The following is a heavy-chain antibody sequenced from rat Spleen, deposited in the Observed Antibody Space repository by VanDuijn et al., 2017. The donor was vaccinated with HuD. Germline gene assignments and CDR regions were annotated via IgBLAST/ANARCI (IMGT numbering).Heavy chain of an antibody. CDR2: IIYDGTNT. J-gene: IGHJ3*01. Sequence: EVQLVESGGGLVQPGRSLKLSCAASGFTFRDYGMAWVRQAPEKGLEWVANIIYDGTNTYYRDSVKGRFTISRDNAKSTLYLQMDSLRSEDTATYYCVRYGSFDNWFAFWGQGTLVTVSS. V-gene: IGHV5-17*01. CDR3: VRYGSFDNWFAF. CDR1: GFTFRDYG. D-gene: IGHD1-12*02.